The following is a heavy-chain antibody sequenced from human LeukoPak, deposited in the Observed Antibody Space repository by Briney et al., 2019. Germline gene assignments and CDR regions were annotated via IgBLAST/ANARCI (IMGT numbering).Heavy chain of an antibody. CDR1: GFTFSSYA. CDR3: AKDSYSSSWMYYYYMDV. CDR2: ISGSGGST. V-gene: IGHV3-23*01. J-gene: IGHJ6*03. Sequence: GGSLRRYCAASGFTFSSYAMSWVRQAPGKGLEWVSAISGSGGSTYYADSVEGRFTITRDNSKNTLYLQLNSLRAEDTAVYYCAKDSYSSSWMYYYYMDVWGKGTTVTVSS. D-gene: IGHD6-13*01.